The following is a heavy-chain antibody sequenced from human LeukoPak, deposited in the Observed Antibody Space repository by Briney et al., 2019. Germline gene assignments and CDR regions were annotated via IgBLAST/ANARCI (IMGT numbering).Heavy chain of an antibody. D-gene: IGHD2-15*01. Sequence: ASVKVSCKASGGTFSSYAISWVRQAPGQGLEWMGGIIPIFGTANYAQKFQGRVTITADKSTSTAYMELSSLRSEDTAVYYCARARELGYCSGGSCYSRYYFDYWGQGTLVTVSS. CDR2: IIPIFGTA. J-gene: IGHJ4*02. CDR1: GGTFSSYA. CDR3: ARARELGYCSGGSCYSRYYFDY. V-gene: IGHV1-69*06.